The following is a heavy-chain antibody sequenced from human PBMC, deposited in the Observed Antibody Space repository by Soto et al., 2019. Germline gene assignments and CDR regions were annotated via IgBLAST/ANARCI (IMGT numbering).Heavy chain of an antibody. J-gene: IGHJ4*02. CDR2: ISGSGGST. Sequence: GGSLRLSCAASGFTFSSYAMSWVRQAPGKGLEWVSAISGSGGSTYYADSVKGRFTISRDNSKNPMYLQMNSLRAEDTAVYYCAKGGIYCSSTSCYDYWGQGTLVTVSS. D-gene: IGHD2-2*01. CDR1: GFTFSSYA. CDR3: AKGGIYCSSTSCYDY. V-gene: IGHV3-23*01.